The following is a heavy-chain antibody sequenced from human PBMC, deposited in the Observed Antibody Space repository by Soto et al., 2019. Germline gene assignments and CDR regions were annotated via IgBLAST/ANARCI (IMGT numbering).Heavy chain of an antibody. V-gene: IGHV4-61*01. D-gene: IGHD3-22*01. Sequence: SETLSLTCTVSCGSVSSGSYYWSWIRQPPGKGLEWIGYIYYSGSTNYNPSLKSRVTISVDTSKNQFSLKLSSVTAADTAVYYCAREPRGEYYYDSSGPRTPGGMDVWGQGATVTVSS. CDR2: IYYSGST. CDR1: CGSVSSGSYY. J-gene: IGHJ6*02. CDR3: AREPRGEYYYDSSGPRTPGGMDV.